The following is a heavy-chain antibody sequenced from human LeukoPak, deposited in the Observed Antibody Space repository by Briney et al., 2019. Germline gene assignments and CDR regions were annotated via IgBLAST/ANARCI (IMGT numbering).Heavy chain of an antibody. CDR1: GGSISSYY. D-gene: IGHD3-16*01. J-gene: IGHJ4*02. CDR2: IYYSGST. Sequence: SETLSLTCTVSGGSISSYYWSWIRQPPGKGLEWNGYIYYSGSTNYNPSLKSRVTISVDTSKNQFSLKVNSVTAADTAVYYCTRGAGWLIDYWGQGILVTVSS. V-gene: IGHV4-59*01. CDR3: TRGAGWLIDY.